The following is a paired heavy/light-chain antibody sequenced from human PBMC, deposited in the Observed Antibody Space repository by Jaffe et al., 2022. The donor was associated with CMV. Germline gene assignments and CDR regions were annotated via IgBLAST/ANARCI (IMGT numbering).Light chain of an antibody. J-gene: IGLJ2*01. CDR1: SSNIGNNY. CDR2: DNN. CDR3: GTWDSSLSAVV. V-gene: IGLV1-51*01. Sequence: QSVLTQPPSVSAAPGQKVTISCSGSSSNIGNNYVSWYQQLPGTAPKLLIYDNNKRPSGIPDRFSGSNSGTSATLGVTGLQTGDEADYYCGTWDSSLSAVVFGGGTKLTVL.
Heavy chain of an antibody. Sequence: EVQLVESGGGLIQPGGSLRLSCAASGFTVSGNYMNWVRQAPGKGLEWVSVIFSGGTTYYADSVKGRFTISRENSKNTVYLQMNSLRAEDTAVYYCAREACPPFGVCYIKGDFDYWGQGTLVTVSS. CDR3: AREACPPFGVCYIKGDFDY. CDR1: GFTVSGNY. J-gene: IGHJ4*02. D-gene: IGHD2-8*01. V-gene: IGHV3-53*01. CDR2: IFSGGTT.